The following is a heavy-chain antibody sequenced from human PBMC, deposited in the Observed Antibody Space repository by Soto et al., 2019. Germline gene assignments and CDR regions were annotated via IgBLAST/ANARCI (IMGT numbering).Heavy chain of an antibody. CDR1: GGTFSSYA. CDR2: IIPIFGTA. V-gene: IGHV1-69*13. Sequence: SVKVSCKASGGTFSSYAISWVRQAPGQGLEWMGGIIPIFGTANYAQKFQGRVTITADESTSTAYMELSSLRSEDTAVYYCASGPLGYCSSTSCYFFDYWGQGTLVTVSS. J-gene: IGHJ4*02. CDR3: ASGPLGYCSSTSCYFFDY. D-gene: IGHD2-2*01.